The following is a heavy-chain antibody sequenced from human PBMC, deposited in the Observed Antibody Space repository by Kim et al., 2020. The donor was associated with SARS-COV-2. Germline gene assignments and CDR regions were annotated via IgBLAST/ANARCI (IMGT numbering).Heavy chain of an antibody. Sequence: GGSLRLSCTASGFTFGDYAMSWFRQAPGKGLEWVGFIRSKAYGGTTEYAASVKGRFTISRDDSKSIAYLQMNSLKTEDTAVYYCTRDRRRDGYTLSAFDIWGQGTMVTVSS. CDR1: GFTFGDYA. V-gene: IGHV3-49*03. CDR2: IRSKAYGGTT. CDR3: TRDRRRDGYTLSAFDI. D-gene: IGHD5-12*01. J-gene: IGHJ3*02.